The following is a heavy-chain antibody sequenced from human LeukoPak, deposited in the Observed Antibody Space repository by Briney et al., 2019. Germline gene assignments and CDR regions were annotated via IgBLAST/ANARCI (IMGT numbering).Heavy chain of an antibody. J-gene: IGHJ4*02. V-gene: IGHV4-61*02. CDR1: GGSISSSSYY. D-gene: IGHD2-2*01. CDR2: IYTSGST. Sequence: SETLSLTCTVSGGSISSSSYYWSWIRQPAGKGLEWIGRIYTSGSTNYNPSLKSRVTMSVDTSKNQFSLKLSSVTAADTAVYYCARDPRCSSTSCYGSYFDYWGQGTLVTVSS. CDR3: ARDPRCSSTSCYGSYFDY.